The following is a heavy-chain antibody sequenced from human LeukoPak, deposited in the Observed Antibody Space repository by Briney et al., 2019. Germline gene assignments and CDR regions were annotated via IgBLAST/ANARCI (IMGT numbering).Heavy chain of an antibody. CDR2: ISYSGST. CDR1: GGSISSYY. V-gene: IGHV4-59*08. D-gene: IGHD5-24*01. Sequence: SETLSLTCTVSGGSISSYYWSWIRQPPGKGLEWIGYISYSGSTNYNPSLKSRVTISVDTSKNQFSLKLSSVTAADTAVYYCARFKRWLQLEYYYGMDVWGQGTTVTVSS. CDR3: ARFKRWLQLEYYYGMDV. J-gene: IGHJ6*02.